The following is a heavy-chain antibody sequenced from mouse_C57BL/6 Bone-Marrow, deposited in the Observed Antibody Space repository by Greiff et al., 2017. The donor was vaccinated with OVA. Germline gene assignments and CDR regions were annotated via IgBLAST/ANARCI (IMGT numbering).Heavy chain of an antibody. Sequence: QVQLQQSGPELVKPGASVKISCKASGYAFSSSWMNWVKQRPGKGLEWIGRIYPGDGDTNYNGKFKGKATLTADKSSSTAYMQLSSLTSEDSAVYFCARWYYGSHGYFDVWGTGTTVTVSS. CDR1: GYAFSSSW. CDR3: ARWYYGSHGYFDV. J-gene: IGHJ1*03. V-gene: IGHV1-82*01. D-gene: IGHD1-1*01. CDR2: IYPGDGDT.